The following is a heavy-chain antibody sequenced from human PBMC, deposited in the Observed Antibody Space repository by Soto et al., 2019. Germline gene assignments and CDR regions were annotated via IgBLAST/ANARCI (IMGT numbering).Heavy chain of an antibody. D-gene: IGHD5-12*01. CDR2: IWYDGSNT. CDR3: ARDPEMATINDFDD. Sequence: RLYRAGSGFIFSKYSKHWVLQALGKGLEWVAIIWYDGSNTYSADSVKGRFTISRDNSKKTLYLQMKSLRAEDTAVYYCARDPEMATINDFDDWGQGPLGTGYS. CDR1: GFIFSKYS. V-gene: IGHV3-33*01. J-gene: IGHJ4*02.